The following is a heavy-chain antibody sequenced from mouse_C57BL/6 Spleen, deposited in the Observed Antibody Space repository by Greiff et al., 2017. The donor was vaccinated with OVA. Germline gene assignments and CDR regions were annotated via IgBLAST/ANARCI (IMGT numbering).Heavy chain of an antibody. V-gene: IGHV1-76*01. CDR1: GYTFTDYY. Sequence: VQLQQSGAELVRPGASVKLSCKASGYTFTDYYINWVKQRPGQGLEWIARIYPGSGNTYYNEKFKGKATLTAEKSSSTAYMQLSSLTSEDSAVYFCARSEIITTVVAPFAYWGQGTLVTVSA. CDR3: ARSEIITTVVAPFAY. J-gene: IGHJ3*01. D-gene: IGHD1-1*01. CDR2: IYPGSGNT.